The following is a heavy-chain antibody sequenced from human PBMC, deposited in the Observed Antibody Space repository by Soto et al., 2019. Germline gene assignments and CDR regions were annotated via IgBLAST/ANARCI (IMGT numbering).Heavy chain of an antibody. V-gene: IGHV1-69*13. CDR1: GGTFSSYA. Sequence: ASVKVSCKASGGTFSSYAISWVRQAPGQGLEWMGGIIPIFGTANYAQKFQGRVTITADESTITAYMELSSLRSEDTAVYYCARNTYSGYDQNWFDPWGQRTMVTVYS. D-gene: IGHD5-12*01. CDR2: IIPIFGTA. CDR3: ARNTYSGYDQNWFDP. J-gene: IGHJ5*02.